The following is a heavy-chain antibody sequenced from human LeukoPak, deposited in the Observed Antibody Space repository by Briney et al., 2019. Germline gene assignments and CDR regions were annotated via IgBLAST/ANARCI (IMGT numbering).Heavy chain of an antibody. CDR1: GGSISSYY. J-gene: IGHJ4*02. Sequence: SSETLSLTCTVSGGSISSYYWSWIRQPPGKGLEWIGYIYYSGSTNYNPSLKSRVTISVDPSKNQFSLKLSSVTAADTAVYYCASAYYDSSGYYYSWDYWGQGTLVTVSS. CDR3: ASAYYDSSGYYYSWDY. CDR2: IYYSGST. D-gene: IGHD3-22*01. V-gene: IGHV4-59*01.